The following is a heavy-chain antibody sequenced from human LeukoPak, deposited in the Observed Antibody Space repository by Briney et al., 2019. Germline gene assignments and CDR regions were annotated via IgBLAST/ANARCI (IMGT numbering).Heavy chain of an antibody. CDR1: GFTFISYA. D-gene: IGHD2-15*01. V-gene: IGHV3-23*01. Sequence: GGSLRLSCAASGFTFISYAMSWVRQAPGKGLEWVSAISGSATTYYADSVRGRLIISRDNSKNTLYLQMSSLRAEDTAVYYCAKSKEDCCGSFDPWGQGTLVTVSS. CDR3: AKSKEDCCGSFDP. J-gene: IGHJ5*02. CDR2: ISGSATT.